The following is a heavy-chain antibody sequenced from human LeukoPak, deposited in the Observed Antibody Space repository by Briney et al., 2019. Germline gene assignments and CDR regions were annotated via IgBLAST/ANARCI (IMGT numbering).Heavy chain of an antibody. CDR2: IYYSGST. V-gene: IGHV4-31*03. Sequence: SQTLSLTCTVSGGSISSGGYYWSWIRQHPGKGLEWIGYIYYSGSTYYNPSLKSRVTISVDTSKSQFSLKLSSVTAADTAVYYCAGVPPFAFYGMDVWGQGTTVTVSS. D-gene: IGHD2-21*01. J-gene: IGHJ6*02. CDR3: AGVPPFAFYGMDV. CDR1: GGSISSGGYY.